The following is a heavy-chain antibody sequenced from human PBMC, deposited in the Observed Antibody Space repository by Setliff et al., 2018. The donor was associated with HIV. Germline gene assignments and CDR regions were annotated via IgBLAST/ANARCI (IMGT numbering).Heavy chain of an antibody. CDR3: ARMSISASVYFDY. V-gene: IGHV4-30-4*08. J-gene: IGHJ4*02. CDR1: GGSISSDDYY. Sequence: SETLSLTCTVSGGSISSDDYYWNWIRQPPGKGLEWIGYIYHTGATYYKSSLESRLTISVDTSKNQFSLKLNSVTAADTAVYFCARMSISASVYFDYWGQGSQVTVSS. D-gene: IGHD6-25*01. CDR2: IYHTGAT.